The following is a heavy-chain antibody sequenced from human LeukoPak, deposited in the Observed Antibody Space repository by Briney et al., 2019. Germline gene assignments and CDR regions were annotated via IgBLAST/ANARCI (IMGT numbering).Heavy chain of an antibody. CDR3: ARHGVVTSPIK. CDR1: GGSISSSSYY. D-gene: IGHD3-3*01. V-gene: IGHV4-39*01. J-gene: IGHJ4*02. Sequence: SETLSLSCTVSGGSISSSSYYWGWIRQPPGKGLEWIGSIYYSGSTYYNPSLKSRVTISVDTSKNQFSLKLSSVTAADTAVYYCARHGVVTSPIKWGQGTLVTVSS. CDR2: IYYSGST.